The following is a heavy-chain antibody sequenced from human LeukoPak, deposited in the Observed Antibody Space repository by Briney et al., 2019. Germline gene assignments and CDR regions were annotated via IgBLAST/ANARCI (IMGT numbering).Heavy chain of an antibody. V-gene: IGHV4-34*01. J-gene: IGHJ4*02. D-gene: IGHD3-22*01. CDR3: AGDYYDSSGYSY. Sequence: SETLSLTCAVYGGSFSGYYWSWIRQPPGKGLEWIGEINHSGSTNYNPSLKSRVTISVDTSKNQFSLKLSSVTAADTAVYYCAGDYYDSSGYSYWGQGTLVTVSS. CDR2: INHSGST. CDR1: GGSFSGYY.